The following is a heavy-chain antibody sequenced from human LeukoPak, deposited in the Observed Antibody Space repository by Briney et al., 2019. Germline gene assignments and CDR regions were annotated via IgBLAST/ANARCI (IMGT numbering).Heavy chain of an antibody. CDR2: ISGSSTNI. V-gene: IGHV3-48*04. J-gene: IGHJ4*02. D-gene: IGHD1-26*01. CDR1: GFTFNTHN. Sequence: PGGSLRLSCAASGFTFNTHNMNWVRQAPGKGLEWVSYISGSSTNIHYADSVKGRFTISRDNAKNSLYLQMNSLRAEDTAVYYCARVWYSGSYPVDYWGQGTLVTVSS. CDR3: ARVWYSGSYPVDY.